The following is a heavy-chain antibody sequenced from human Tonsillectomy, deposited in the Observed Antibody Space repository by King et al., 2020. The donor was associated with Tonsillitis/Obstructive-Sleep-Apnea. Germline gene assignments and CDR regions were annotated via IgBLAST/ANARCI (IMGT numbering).Heavy chain of an antibody. CDR3: ARDKAGGWYFDL. Sequence: VQLVQSGGGLVQPGGSLRLSCAASGFTFSNYWVYWVHQAPGKGLEWVANIKQDGSEKYYVDSVKGRFTISRDNAKNSLYLQMNSLRAEDTAVYYCARDKAGGWYFDLWGRGTLVTVSS. J-gene: IGHJ2*01. D-gene: IGHD3-10*01. CDR1: GFTFSNYW. V-gene: IGHV3-7*03. CDR2: IKQDGSEK.